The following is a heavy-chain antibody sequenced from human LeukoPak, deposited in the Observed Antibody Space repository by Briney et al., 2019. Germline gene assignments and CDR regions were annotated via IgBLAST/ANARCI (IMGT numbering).Heavy chain of an antibody. V-gene: IGHV3-23*01. CDR3: AKEKVYSSSWYAGDDY. J-gene: IGHJ4*02. D-gene: IGHD6-13*01. CDR2: ISGSGGST. CDR1: GFTFSSDA. Sequence: GGSLRLSCAASGFTFSSDAMSWVRQAPGKGLEWVSAISGSGGSTYYADSVKGRFTISRDNSKNTLYLQMNSLRAEDTAVYYCAKEKVYSSSWYAGDDYWGQGTLVTVSS.